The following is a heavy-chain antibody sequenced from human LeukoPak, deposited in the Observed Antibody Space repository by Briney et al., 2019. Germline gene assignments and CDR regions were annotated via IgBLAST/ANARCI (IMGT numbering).Heavy chain of an antibody. CDR1: GYTFTGYY. J-gene: IGHJ5*02. Sequence: ASVKVSCKASGYTFTGYYMHWVRQAPGQGLEWMGWINPNSGGTNYAQKFQGRVTMTRNTSISTAYMELSSLRSEDTAVYYCARAILWFGELAGFDPWGQGTLVTVSS. CDR2: INPNSGGT. V-gene: IGHV1-2*02. CDR3: ARAILWFGELAGFDP. D-gene: IGHD3-10*01.